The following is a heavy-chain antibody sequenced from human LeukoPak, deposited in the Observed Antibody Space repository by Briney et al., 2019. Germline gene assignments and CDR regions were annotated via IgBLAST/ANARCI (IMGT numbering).Heavy chain of an antibody. V-gene: IGHV3-21*01. CDR1: GFTFSSYS. CDR2: INSDSSLM. Sequence: GGSLRLSCAASGFTFSSYSMNWVRQAPGKGLEWVSSINSDSSLMYYAESVKGRFTISRDNARNSLYLQMSSLRVEDTAVYYCIRDLFDDYSLDYWGQGALATVSS. D-gene: IGHD3-16*01. J-gene: IGHJ4*02. CDR3: IRDLFDDYSLDY.